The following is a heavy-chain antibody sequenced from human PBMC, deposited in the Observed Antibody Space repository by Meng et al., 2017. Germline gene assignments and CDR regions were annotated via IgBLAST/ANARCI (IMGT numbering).Heavy chain of an antibody. CDR3: VRNSGDGYSYDS. J-gene: IGHJ4*02. D-gene: IGHD5-24*01. CDR1: GFTFSSYA. CDR2: ISGSGAGI. Sequence: GGSLRLSCAASGFTFSSYAMTWVRQTEVKGLEWVSAISGSGAGIYYADSVKGRFTVSRDNSKNTVYLQMNTLGAEDTAVYYCVRNSGDGYSYDSWGQGILVTVSS. V-gene: IGHV3-23*01.